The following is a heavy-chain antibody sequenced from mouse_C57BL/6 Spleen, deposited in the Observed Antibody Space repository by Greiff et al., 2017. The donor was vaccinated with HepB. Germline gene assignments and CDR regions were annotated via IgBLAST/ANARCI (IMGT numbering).Heavy chain of an antibody. V-gene: IGHV1-26*01. CDR1: GYTFTDYY. Sequence: VQLQQSGPELVKPGASVKISCKASGYTFTDYYMNWVKQSHGKSLEWIGDINPNNGGTSYNQKFKGKATLTVDKSSSTAYMEHRSLTSEDSAVYYCARQIITTVSHWYFDVWGTGTTVTVSS. D-gene: IGHD1-1*01. CDR2: INPNNGGT. J-gene: IGHJ1*03. CDR3: ARQIITTVSHWYFDV.